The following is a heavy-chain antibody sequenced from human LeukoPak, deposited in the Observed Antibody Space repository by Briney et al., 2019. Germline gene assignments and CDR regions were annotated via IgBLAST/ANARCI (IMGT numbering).Heavy chain of an antibody. CDR3: ARPGIAVAGEFFNY. D-gene: IGHD6-19*01. Sequence: GSLRLSCAASGFTFSSYSMNWVRQAPGKGLEWVSFIRSSSSYIYYADSVKGRFTISRDNAKNSLYLQMNSLRAEDTAVYYCARPGIAVAGEFFNYWGQGTLVTVSS. J-gene: IGHJ4*02. CDR2: IRSSSSYI. CDR1: GFTFSSYS. V-gene: IGHV3-21*01.